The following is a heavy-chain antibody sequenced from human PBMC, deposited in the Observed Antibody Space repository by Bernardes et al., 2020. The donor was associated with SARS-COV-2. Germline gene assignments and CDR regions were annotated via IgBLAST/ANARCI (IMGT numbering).Heavy chain of an antibody. CDR1: GYTFTSYG. J-gene: IGHJ4*02. Sequence: ASMKVSCKASGYTFTSYGISWVRQAPGQGLEWMGWISAYNGNTNYAQKLQGRVTMTTDTSTSTAYMELRSLRSDDTAVYYCAREGWIFHTIPTQFDYWGQGTLVTVSS. V-gene: IGHV1-18*01. CDR3: AREGWIFHTIPTQFDY. CDR2: ISAYNGNT. D-gene: IGHD2-2*03.